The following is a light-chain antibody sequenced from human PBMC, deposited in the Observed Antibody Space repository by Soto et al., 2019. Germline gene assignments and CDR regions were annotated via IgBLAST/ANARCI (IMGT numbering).Light chain of an antibody. V-gene: IGKV3-20*01. CDR3: QQYGGSPYT. CDR2: GAS. Sequence: EIVLKQSAGTLSLSPGERATLSCRASQSVRSNYLAWYQRKPGQAPRLLIYGASTRATGIPDRFSGTGSGTDFTLTISGLEPEDFAVYYCQQYGGSPYTFGQGTKLEIK. J-gene: IGKJ2*01. CDR1: QSVRSNY.